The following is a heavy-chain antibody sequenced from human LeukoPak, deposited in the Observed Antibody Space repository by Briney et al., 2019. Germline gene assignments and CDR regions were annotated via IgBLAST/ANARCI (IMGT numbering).Heavy chain of an antibody. D-gene: IGHD2-21*02. CDR1: GFTFSSYA. CDR3: ARAPLPHLAYCGGDCYYYFDY. V-gene: IGHV3-30-3*01. CDR2: ISYDGTNK. J-gene: IGHJ4*02. Sequence: GGSLRLSCAASGFTFSSYAMHWVRQAPGKGLEWVAVISYDGTNKYYADSVKGRFSISRDNSKNTLYLQMSSLRADDTAVYYCARAPLPHLAYCGGDCYYYFDYWGQGTLVTVSS.